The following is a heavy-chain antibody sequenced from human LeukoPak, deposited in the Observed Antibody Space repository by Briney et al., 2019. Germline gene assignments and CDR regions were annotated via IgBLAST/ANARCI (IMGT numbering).Heavy chain of an antibody. V-gene: IGHV1-2*06. D-gene: IGHD7-27*01. CDR3: ARDSTGDQDWFDP. CDR2: INPNSGGT. CDR1: GYIFTDYY. J-gene: IGHJ5*02. Sequence: ASVKVSCKASGYIFTDYYMHWVRQAPGQELGWMGRINPNSGGTNYAQKFQGRVTMTRDTSISTAYMELSRLRSDDTAVYYCARDSTGDQDWFDPWGQGTLVTVSS.